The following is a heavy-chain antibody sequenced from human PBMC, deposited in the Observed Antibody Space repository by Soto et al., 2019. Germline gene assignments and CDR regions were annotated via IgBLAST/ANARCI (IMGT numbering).Heavy chain of an antibody. CDR1: GFTFSSYA. V-gene: IGHV3-23*01. D-gene: IGHD1-7*01. J-gene: IGHJ4*02. Sequence: PGGSLRLSCAASGFTFSSYAMSWVRQAPGKGLEWVSAISGSGGSTYYADSVKGRFTISRDNSKNTLYLQMNSLRAEDTAVYYCAKVVSPTGTMSPDYWGQGTLVTVSS. CDR2: ISGSGGST. CDR3: AKVVSPTGTMSPDY.